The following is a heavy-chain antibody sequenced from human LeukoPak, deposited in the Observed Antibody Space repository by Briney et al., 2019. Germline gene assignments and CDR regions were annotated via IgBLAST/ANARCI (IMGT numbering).Heavy chain of an antibody. V-gene: IGHV4-59*12. CDR1: GGSISGDY. J-gene: IGHJ5*02. Sequence: SETLSLTCSVSGGSISGDYWSWIRQPPGKGLEWIGYIYYTGSTKYNPSLQSRLTMSIDTSKNQFSLKLSFVTAADTAVYYCARDSGTTGEVKFDPWGQGTLVTVSS. CDR2: IYYTGST. CDR3: ARDSGTTGEVKFDP. D-gene: IGHD4-17*01.